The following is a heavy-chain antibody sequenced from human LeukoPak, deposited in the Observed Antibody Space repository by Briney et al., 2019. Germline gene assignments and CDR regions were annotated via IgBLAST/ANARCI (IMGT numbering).Heavy chain of an antibody. CDR1: GCTFTSYY. V-gene: IGHV1-46*01. CDR3: ARSDSGHFDY. Sequence: ASVKVSCKASGCTFTSYYMHWVRQAPGQGLEWMGIINPSGGSTSYAQKFQGRVTMTRDTSTSTVYMELSSLRSEATAVYYCARSDSGHFDYWGQGTLVTVSS. J-gene: IGHJ4*02. D-gene: IGHD2-15*01. CDR2: INPSGGST.